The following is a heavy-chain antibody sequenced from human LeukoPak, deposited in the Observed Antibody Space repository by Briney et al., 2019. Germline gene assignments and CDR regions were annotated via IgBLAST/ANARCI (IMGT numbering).Heavy chain of an antibody. D-gene: IGHD5-18*01. Sequence: GGSLRLSCAASGFTFSSYWMHWVRQVPGKGLVWVSRINSDGSNTRYADSVKGRFTISRDNAKNTLYLQMNSLRAEDTAVYYCARDLNTARFDYWGQGTLVTVSS. CDR2: INSDGSNT. CDR3: ARDLNTARFDY. CDR1: GFTFSSYW. J-gene: IGHJ4*02. V-gene: IGHV3-74*01.